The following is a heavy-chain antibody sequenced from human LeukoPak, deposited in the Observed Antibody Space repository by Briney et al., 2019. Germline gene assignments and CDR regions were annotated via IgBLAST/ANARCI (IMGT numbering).Heavy chain of an antibody. CDR3: ASQDGYNLRETYYLDY. D-gene: IGHD5-24*01. Sequence: GGSLRLSCAAFGFTFSGYGMHWVRQAPGKGLEGVAFIAYDGSNQYYADSVKGRFTISRDNSKTPMFLQMNSLRAEDTAVYYCASQDGYNLRETYYLDYWGQGTLATVSS. J-gene: IGHJ4*02. CDR2: IAYDGSNQ. CDR1: GFTFSGYG. V-gene: IGHV3-30*19.